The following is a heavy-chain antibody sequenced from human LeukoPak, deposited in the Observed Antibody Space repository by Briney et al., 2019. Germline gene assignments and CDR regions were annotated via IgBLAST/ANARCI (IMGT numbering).Heavy chain of an antibody. D-gene: IGHD5-12*01. CDR3: ARGTLVATHY. CDR1: GFTFSSYS. V-gene: IGHV3-48*01. Sequence: PGGSLRLSCAASGFTFSSYSMNWVRQAPGKGLEWVSYISSSSSTIYYADSVKGRFTISRDNSKNTLYLQMNSLRAEDTAVYYCARGTLVATHYWGQGTLVTVSS. CDR2: ISSSSSTI. J-gene: IGHJ4*02.